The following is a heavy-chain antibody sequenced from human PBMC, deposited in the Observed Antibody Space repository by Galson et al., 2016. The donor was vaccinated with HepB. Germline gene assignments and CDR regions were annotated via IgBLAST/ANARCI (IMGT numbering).Heavy chain of an antibody. CDR2: IWYDASNK. CDR3: ARALIGASRLDY. CDR1: GFTFSSYA. D-gene: IGHD1-26*01. V-gene: IGHV3-33*01. J-gene: IGHJ4*02. Sequence: SLRLSCAASGFTFSSYAMHWVRQAPGKGLEWVAVIWYDASNKYYADSMKGRFTISRDNSKNTLYLQMNSLRAEDTAVYYCARALIGASRLDYWGQGTLVTVSS.